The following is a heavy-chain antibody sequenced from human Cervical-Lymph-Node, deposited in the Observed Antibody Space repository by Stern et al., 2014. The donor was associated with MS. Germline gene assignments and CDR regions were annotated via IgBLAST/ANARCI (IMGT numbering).Heavy chain of an antibody. CDR1: GFTVRRDY. Sequence: MQLVQSGGGVIQPGGSLRLSCTASGFTVRRDYMTWVRQAPGQGLEWVSLITNVGSTFYTDSVKGRFTISRDDSKNTVYLHMTSLRAEDTAMYYCARDTSSPERSDWWGQGTLVTVSS. D-gene: IGHD1-1*01. V-gene: IGHV3-53*01. J-gene: IGHJ4*02. CDR3: ARDTSSPERSDW. CDR2: ITNVGST.